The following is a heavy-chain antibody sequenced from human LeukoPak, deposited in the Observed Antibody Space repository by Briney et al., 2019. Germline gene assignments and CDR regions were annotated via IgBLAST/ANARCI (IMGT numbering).Heavy chain of an antibody. CDR1: GFTFSSYG. Sequence: GGSLRLSCAASGFTFSSYGMHWVRQAPGKGLEWVAFIRYDGSNKYYADSVKGRFTISRDNSKSTLYLQMNSLRAEDTAVYYCAKDSRITIFGVVSYYFDYWDQGTLVTVSS. D-gene: IGHD3-3*01. J-gene: IGHJ4*02. CDR2: IRYDGSNK. V-gene: IGHV3-30*02. CDR3: AKDSRITIFGVVSYYFDY.